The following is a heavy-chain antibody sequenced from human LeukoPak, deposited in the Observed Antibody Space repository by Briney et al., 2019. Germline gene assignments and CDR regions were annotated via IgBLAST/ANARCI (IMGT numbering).Heavy chain of an antibody. D-gene: IGHD3-10*01. CDR1: GFTFDDYG. Sequence: GSLRLSCAASGFTFDDYGMSWVRQAPGKGLEWVAVISHDVYHEHYADSVKGRFTLSRDNSKNTVFLQMSSLRAEDTAVYYCARAEPSPSSLVRGVIDCWGQGTLVTVSS. CDR2: ISHDVYHE. CDR3: ARAEPSPSSLVRGVIDC. J-gene: IGHJ4*02. V-gene: IGHV3-30*03.